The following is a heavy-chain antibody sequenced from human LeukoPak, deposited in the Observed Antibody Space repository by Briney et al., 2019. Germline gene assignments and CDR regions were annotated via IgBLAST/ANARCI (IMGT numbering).Heavy chain of an antibody. CDR1: GWSFNDYY. Sequence: SETLSLTCAVYGWSFNDYYWNWIRQPPGKGLEWIGEINARGDTNYNPSLKSRVTISVDTSKKQFSLRLTSMIAADTALYYCARGQVPAARGYNWYDPWGQGTLVTVSS. D-gene: IGHD2-2*01. CDR3: ARGQVPAARGYNWYDP. V-gene: IGHV4-34*01. J-gene: IGHJ5*02. CDR2: INARGDT.